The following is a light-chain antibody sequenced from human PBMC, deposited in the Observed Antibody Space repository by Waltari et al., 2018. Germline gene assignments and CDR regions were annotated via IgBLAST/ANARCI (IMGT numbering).Light chain of an antibody. CDR2: EVS. CDR3: SSYTTSSAPGV. J-gene: IGLJ1*01. CDR1: DSDVGAYDF. V-gene: IGLV2-14*01. Sequence: QSALTQPASVSGSPGQSIPISCSGTDSDVGAYDFVYWYQQHPGKAPHLIIYEVSNRPSGISNLFSASKSGNTASLTISGLQAEDEADYYCSSYTTSSAPGVFGTGTRVTVL.